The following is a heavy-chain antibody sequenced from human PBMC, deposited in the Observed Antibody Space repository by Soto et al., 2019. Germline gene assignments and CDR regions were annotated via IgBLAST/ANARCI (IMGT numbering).Heavy chain of an antibody. V-gene: IGHV6-1*01. D-gene: IGHD1-7*01. CDR1: GDSVSSNSAA. CDR2: TYYRSKWYN. CDR3: ARDRGRTGTYGGRPDWYFDL. Sequence: SQTLSLTCAISGDSVSSNSAAWNWIRQSPSRGLEWLGRTYYRSKWYNDYAVSVKSRITINPDTSKNQFSLQLNSVTPEDTAVYYCARDRGRTGTYGGRPDWYFDLWGRGTLVTVSS. J-gene: IGHJ2*01.